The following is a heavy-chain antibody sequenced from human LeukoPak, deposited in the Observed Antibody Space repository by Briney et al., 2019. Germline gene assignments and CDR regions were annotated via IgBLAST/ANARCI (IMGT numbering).Heavy chain of an antibody. CDR2: IRSKANSYAT. J-gene: IGHJ6*02. CDR1: GFTFSGSA. CDR3: TSRNYGSGSTGSMDV. V-gene: IGHV3-73*01. Sequence: SGGSLRLSCAASGFTFSGSAMHWVRQASGKGLEWVGRIRSKANSYATAYAVSVKGRFTISRDDSKNTAYLQMNSLKTEDTAVYYCTSRNYGSGSTGSMDVWGQGTTVTVSS. D-gene: IGHD3-10*01.